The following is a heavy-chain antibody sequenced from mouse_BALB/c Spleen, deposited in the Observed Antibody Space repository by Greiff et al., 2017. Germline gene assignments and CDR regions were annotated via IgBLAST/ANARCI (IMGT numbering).Heavy chain of an antibody. CDR2: IYPGDGDT. Sequence: VQLQQSGAELARPGASVKLSCKASGYTFTSYWMQWVKQRPGQGLEWIGAIYPGDGDTRYTQKFKGKATLTADKSSSTAYMQLSSLASEDSAVYYCARWDDGYYWYFDVWGAGTTVTVSS. J-gene: IGHJ1*01. CDR1: GYTFTSYW. CDR3: ARWDDGYYWYFDV. D-gene: IGHD2-3*01. V-gene: IGHV1-87*01.